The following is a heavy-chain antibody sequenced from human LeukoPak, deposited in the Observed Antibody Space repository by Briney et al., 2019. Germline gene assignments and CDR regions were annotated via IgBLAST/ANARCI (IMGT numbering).Heavy chain of an antibody. CDR2: IYYSGST. CDR3: ARTRAHSSGWYGSLLHLPTYYFDY. D-gene: IGHD6-19*01. Sequence: SETLSLTCTVSGGSISSGGYYWSWIRQHPGKGLEWIGYIYYSGSTYYNPSLKSRVTISVDTSKNQFSLKLSSVTAADTAVYYCARTRAHSSGWYGSLLHLPTYYFDYWGQGTLVTVSS. CDR1: GGSISSGGYY. J-gene: IGHJ4*02. V-gene: IGHV4-31*03.